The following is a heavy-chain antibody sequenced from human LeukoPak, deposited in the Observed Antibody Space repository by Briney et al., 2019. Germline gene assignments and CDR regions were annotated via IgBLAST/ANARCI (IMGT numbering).Heavy chain of an antibody. J-gene: IGHJ4*02. Sequence: SETLSLTCTVSGHSISSSRYYWGWIRQPPGKGLDWMGSIYYRWDNYYNPSLKSRVTISVDTSKNQFSLKLSSVTAADTAVYYCARHSPWEPFDYWGQGTLVTVSS. CDR3: ARHSPWEPFDY. CDR1: GHSISSSRYY. D-gene: IGHD1-26*01. V-gene: IGHV4-39*01. CDR2: IYYRWDN.